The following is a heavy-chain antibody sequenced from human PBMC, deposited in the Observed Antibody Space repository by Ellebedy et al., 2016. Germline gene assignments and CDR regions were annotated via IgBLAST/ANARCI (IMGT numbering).Heavy chain of an antibody. CDR2: ISYDGTSQ. J-gene: IGHJ3*01. Sequence: GGSLRLXXAASGFTFTNYAMHWVRHTPGKGLEWVALISYDGTSQYYGDSVKGRFTISRDNSKKTLYLQMSGLGAEDTAMYYCVTRHNGAYDLWGQGTMVTVSS. CDR3: VTRHNGAYDL. CDR1: GFTFTNYA. V-gene: IGHV3-30*03. D-gene: IGHD2-8*01.